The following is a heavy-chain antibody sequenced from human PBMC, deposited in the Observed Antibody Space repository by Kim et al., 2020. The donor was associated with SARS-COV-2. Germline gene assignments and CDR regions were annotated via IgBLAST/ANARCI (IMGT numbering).Heavy chain of an antibody. CDR3: ARACDCDYSGYYGVFHH. CDR1: GFPLSNYL. J-gene: IGHJ1*01. D-gene: IGHD3-22*01. Sequence: GGSLRLSCAASGFPLSNYLMNWVRQTPGEGLVWVSRIHSDERITRYVDSVKGRFTISRDNAKNTLYLQMNSLRPEDTAVYYCARACDCDYSGYYGVFHHWGQGALVTVSS. CDR2: IHSDERIT. V-gene: IGHV3-74*01.